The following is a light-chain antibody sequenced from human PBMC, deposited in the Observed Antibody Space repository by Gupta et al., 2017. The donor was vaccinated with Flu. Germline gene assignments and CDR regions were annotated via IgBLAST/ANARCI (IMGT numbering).Light chain of an antibody. CDR1: QSVSSY. Sequence: EIVLTQSPATLSLSPGEGATLSCRASQSVSSYLAWYQQKPVQAPRLLIYDASNMATGIPARFRGSGYGTDFTLTISSLETEDFAAYYCQQRSNWSSFGQGTKLEIK. V-gene: IGKV3-11*01. CDR2: DAS. CDR3: QQRSNWSS. J-gene: IGKJ2*03.